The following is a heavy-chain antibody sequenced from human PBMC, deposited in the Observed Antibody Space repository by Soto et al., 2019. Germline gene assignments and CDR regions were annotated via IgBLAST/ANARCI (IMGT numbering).Heavy chain of an antibody. CDR3: ASLNGGRFLDKGDY. V-gene: IGHV4-34*01. D-gene: IGHD3-3*01. Sequence: SETLSLTCGVYNGSFMGYYWTWVRQPPGKGLEWIGEINHFGSPNYNPSLKSRVAISIDTSKHQFSLSLRSLTAADTAVYYRASLNGGRFLDKGDYWGQGILVTVSS. CDR2: INHFGSP. CDR1: NGSFMGYY. J-gene: IGHJ4*02.